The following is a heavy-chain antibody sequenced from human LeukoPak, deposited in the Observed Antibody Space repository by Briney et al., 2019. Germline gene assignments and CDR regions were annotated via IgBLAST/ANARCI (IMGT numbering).Heavy chain of an antibody. CDR3: ASHQGYSGYEKYYFDY. D-gene: IGHD5-12*01. CDR1: GYTFTNYY. Sequence: ASVKVSCKASGYTFTNYYIHWVRQAPGQGLEWMGGIIPIFGTANYAQKFQGRVTITADESTSTAYMELSSLRSEDTAVYYCASHQGYSGYEKYYFDYWGQGTLVTVSS. V-gene: IGHV1-69*13. CDR2: IIPIFGTA. J-gene: IGHJ4*02.